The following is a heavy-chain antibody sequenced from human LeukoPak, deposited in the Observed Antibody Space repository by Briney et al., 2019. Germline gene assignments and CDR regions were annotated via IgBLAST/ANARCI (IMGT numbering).Heavy chain of an antibody. Sequence: GGSLRLSCVVSGFTFSDFHMGWLRQAPGKGLEWISYITNSGSDIEYADSVKGRFTISWDNAKKSLYLEMNTLRAEDTAIYYCARSIPYGTTWYGRSDYWGQGTLVTVSS. D-gene: IGHD6-13*01. CDR1: GFTFSDFH. CDR2: ITNSGSDI. J-gene: IGHJ4*02. V-gene: IGHV3-11*01. CDR3: ARSIPYGTTWYGRSDY.